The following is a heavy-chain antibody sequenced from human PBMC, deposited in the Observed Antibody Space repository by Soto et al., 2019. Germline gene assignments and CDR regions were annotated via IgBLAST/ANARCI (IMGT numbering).Heavy chain of an antibody. Sequence: QVQLQKWGAGLLKPSETLSLTCAVYGGSFSGYYWTWIRQPPGKGLEWIGEINHSGSTNYNPSLKSRVTISVDTSKNQFSLKLSSVTAADTAVYYCARGTGITGTSRYYGMDVWGQGTTVTVSS. V-gene: IGHV4-34*01. CDR1: GGSFSGYY. CDR2: INHSGST. J-gene: IGHJ6*02. D-gene: IGHD1-7*01. CDR3: ARGTGITGTSRYYGMDV.